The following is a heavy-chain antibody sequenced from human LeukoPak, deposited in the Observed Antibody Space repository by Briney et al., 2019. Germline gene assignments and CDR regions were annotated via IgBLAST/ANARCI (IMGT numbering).Heavy chain of an antibody. CDR1: GFSFSDHY. Sequence: GGSLRLSCAASGFSFSDHYMDWVRQAPGKGLEWVGRIRKEDDNYITQYAASEKDRFTISRDDSKSSLYLHMNSLKVEDTALYYCARVYSSGWEVSDYWGQGTLVTVSS. D-gene: IGHD6-19*01. V-gene: IGHV3-72*01. J-gene: IGHJ4*02. CDR3: ARVYSSGWEVSDY. CDR2: IRKEDDNYIT.